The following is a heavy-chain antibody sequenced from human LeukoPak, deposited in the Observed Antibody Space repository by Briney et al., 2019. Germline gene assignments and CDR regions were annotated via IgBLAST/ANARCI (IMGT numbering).Heavy chain of an antibody. CDR3: ATVGIVVVPAAIRDYYYYGMDV. V-gene: IGHV1-24*01. D-gene: IGHD2-2*02. J-gene: IGHJ6*02. CDR1: GYTLTELS. CDR2: FDPEDGET. Sequence: VASVKVSCRASGYTLTELSMHWVRQAPGKGLEWMGGFDPEDGETIYAQKFQGRVTMTEDTSTDTAYMELSSLRSEDTAVYYCATVGIVVVPAAIRDYYYYGMDVWGQGTTVTVSS.